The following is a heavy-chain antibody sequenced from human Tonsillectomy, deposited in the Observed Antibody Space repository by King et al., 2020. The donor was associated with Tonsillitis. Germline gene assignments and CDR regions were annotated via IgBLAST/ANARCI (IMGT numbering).Heavy chain of an antibody. D-gene: IGHD3-3*01. CDR3: ARSGSFDY. J-gene: IGHJ4*02. V-gene: IGHV1-24*01. CDR1: GYTFSELS. CDR2: FDPEDGKT. Sequence: QLVQSGAEVKKPGASVKVSCKVSGYTFSELSIQWVRQAPVKGFEWMGGFDPEDGKTVYGKKFQGRVTMTEDKSTDTIYMELSRLRSEDTAMYYCARSGSFDYWGQGTLVIVSS.